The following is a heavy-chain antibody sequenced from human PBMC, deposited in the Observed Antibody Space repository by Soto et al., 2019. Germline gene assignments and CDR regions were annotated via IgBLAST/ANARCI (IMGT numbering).Heavy chain of an antibody. D-gene: IGHD3-3*01. CDR3: ARDQYYDFWSGYRPYYYYYGMDV. CDR2: TYYRSKWYN. Sequence: SQTLSLTCAFSGDIVSSNSAAWNWIRQSPSRGLEWLGRTYYRSKWYNDYAVSVKSRITINPDTSKNQFSLQLNSVTPEDTAVYYCARDQYYDFWSGYRPYYYYYGMDVWGKGTTVTVSS. V-gene: IGHV6-1*01. CDR1: GDIVSSNSAA. J-gene: IGHJ6*04.